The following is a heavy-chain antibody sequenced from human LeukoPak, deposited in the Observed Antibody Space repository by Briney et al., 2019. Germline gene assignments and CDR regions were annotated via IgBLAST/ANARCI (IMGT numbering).Heavy chain of an antibody. Sequence: SQTLSLTCTVSGGSISSGDYYWRWIRQPPGKGLEWIGYIYYSGSTYYNPFLKSRLTISVDTSKNQFSLKLSSVTAADTAVYYCARKRRDGYNLGYFDYWGQGTLVTVSS. CDR3: ARKRRDGYNLGYFDY. J-gene: IGHJ4*02. D-gene: IGHD5-24*01. CDR1: GGSISSGDYY. CDR2: IYYSGST. V-gene: IGHV4-30-4*01.